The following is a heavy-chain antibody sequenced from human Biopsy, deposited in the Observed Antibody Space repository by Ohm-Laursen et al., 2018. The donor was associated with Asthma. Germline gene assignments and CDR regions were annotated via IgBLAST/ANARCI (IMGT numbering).Heavy chain of an antibody. J-gene: IGHJ3*02. Sequence: SLRLSCTAAGFVFSQCGMHWVRQGPGKGLEWVALVSSDGHNKYYEDSVKGRFTISRDNSRNRLYLQINRLTVEDSAAYFCARQSGQDYGDSSGFDIWGQGTKVAVSS. V-gene: IGHV3-30*03. CDR1: GFVFSQCG. CDR2: VSSDGHNK. D-gene: IGHD3-22*01. CDR3: ARQSGQDYGDSSGFDI.